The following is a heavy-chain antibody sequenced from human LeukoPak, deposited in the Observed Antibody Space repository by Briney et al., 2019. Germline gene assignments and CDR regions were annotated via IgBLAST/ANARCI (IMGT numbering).Heavy chain of an antibody. Sequence: SETLSLTCAVYGGSFSGYYWSWLRQPPGKGLEWIGEINHSGSTNYNPSLTSRVTISVDTSKNQFSLKLSSVTAADTAVYYCARITLRVAGTVDYWGQGTLVTVSS. CDR3: ARITLRVAGTVDY. J-gene: IGHJ4*02. CDR2: INHSGST. CDR1: GGSFSGYY. V-gene: IGHV4-34*01. D-gene: IGHD6-19*01.